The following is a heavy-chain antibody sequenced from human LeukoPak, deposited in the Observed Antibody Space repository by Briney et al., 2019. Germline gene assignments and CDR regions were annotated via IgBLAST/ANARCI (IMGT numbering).Heavy chain of an antibody. CDR1: GGSFTGYY. CDR3: ARGRMVRGVKRPKDY. Sequence: PSQTLSLTRAVHGGSFTGYYWSWIRQRPGKGLDWNRAINHIVSTNYTPPLKSRVTISVDPSNIQFSLKLNSVIDADTAVYYCARGRMVRGVKRPKDYGGQGTLVTVSS. J-gene: IGHJ4*02. D-gene: IGHD3-10*01. CDR2: INHIVST. V-gene: IGHV4-34*01.